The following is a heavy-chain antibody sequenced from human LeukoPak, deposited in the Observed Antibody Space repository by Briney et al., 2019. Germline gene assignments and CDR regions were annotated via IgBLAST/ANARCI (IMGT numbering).Heavy chain of an antibody. CDR2: ISGSGGST. CDR1: GFTFSSYA. Sequence: PGGSLRLSCAASGFTFSSYAMSWVRQAPGKGLEWVSAISGSGGSTYYADSVKGRFTTSRDNSKNTLYLQMNSLRAEDTAVYYCARRGYSGYDITGLDYWGQGTLVTVSS. V-gene: IGHV3-23*01. J-gene: IGHJ4*02. CDR3: ARRGYSGYDITGLDY. D-gene: IGHD5-12*01.